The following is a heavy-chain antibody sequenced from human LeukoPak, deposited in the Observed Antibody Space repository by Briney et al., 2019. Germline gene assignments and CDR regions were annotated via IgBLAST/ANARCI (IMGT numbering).Heavy chain of an antibody. J-gene: IGHJ4*02. D-gene: IGHD6-19*01. V-gene: IGHV3-30*02. CDR2: IHYAGSNI. Sequence: PGGSLRLSCAASGFPLTNYGMHWVRQAPGKGLEWVAFIHYAGSNIYYADSVKGRFTISRDNSKNTLYLQMNSLRAEDTAVYYCAKELSSPNDYWGQGTLVTVSS. CDR3: AKELSSPNDY. CDR1: GFPLTNYG.